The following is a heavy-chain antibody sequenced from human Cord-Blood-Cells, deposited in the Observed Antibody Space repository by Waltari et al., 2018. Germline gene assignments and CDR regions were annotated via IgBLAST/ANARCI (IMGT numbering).Heavy chain of an antibody. CDR2: TYYRSKWYN. V-gene: IGHV6-1*01. Sequence: QVQLQQSGPGLVKPSQTLSLTCAISGDSVSSNSAAWNWLRQSPSSGLEWLGRTYYRSKWYNDYAVSVKSRITINPDTSKNQFSLQLNSVTPEDTAVYYCARGVVPAARDYYYYMDVWGKGTTVTVSS. CDR3: ARGVVPAARDYYYYMDV. CDR1: GDSVSSNSAA. D-gene: IGHD2-2*01. J-gene: IGHJ6*03.